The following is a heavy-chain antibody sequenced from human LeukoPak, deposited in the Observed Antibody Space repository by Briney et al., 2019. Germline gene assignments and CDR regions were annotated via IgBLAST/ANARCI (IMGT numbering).Heavy chain of an antibody. CDR3: ARERWDYSIDY. D-gene: IGHD4-11*01. J-gene: IGHJ4*02. V-gene: IGHV3-11*04. Sequence: GGSLRLSCAATGFTFSDYYMSWIRQAPGKGLEWLSCMSSSGSTIYYADSVKGRFTISRDNAKNLLYLQMNSLRAEDTAVYYCARERWDYSIDYWGQGTLVTVSS. CDR1: GFTFSDYY. CDR2: MSSSGSTI.